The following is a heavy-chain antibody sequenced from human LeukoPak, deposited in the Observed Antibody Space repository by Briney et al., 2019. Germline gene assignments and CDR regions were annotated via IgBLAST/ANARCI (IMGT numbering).Heavy chain of an antibody. V-gene: IGHV1-46*01. CDR3: TRGVQLERRYYNWFDP. D-gene: IGHD1-1*01. J-gene: IGHJ5*02. CDR1: GYTFTSYY. CDR2: INPSRGST. Sequence: ASVKVSCKASGYTFTSYYIHWGRQAPGQGLGWRGMINPSRGSTSYAQKFQGGLTMTRDTSTSTVYMELSSLRSEDTAVYYCTRGVQLERRYYNWFDPWGQGTLVTVSS.